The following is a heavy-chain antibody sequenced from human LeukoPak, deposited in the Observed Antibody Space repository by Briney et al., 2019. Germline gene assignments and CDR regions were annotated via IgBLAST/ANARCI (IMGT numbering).Heavy chain of an antibody. J-gene: IGHJ4*02. CDR1: EFTFSNYA. CDR2: ISSGGGSI. V-gene: IGHV3-23*01. D-gene: IGHD6-6*01. Sequence: GGSLRLSRAASEFTFSNYAMNWVRQAPGKRPEWVSGISSGGGSIYYADSVKGRFTISRDNSKNTLYLQMNSLRAEDTAVYYCASSPLAARPKLDYWGQGTLVSVSS. CDR3: ASSPLAARPKLDY.